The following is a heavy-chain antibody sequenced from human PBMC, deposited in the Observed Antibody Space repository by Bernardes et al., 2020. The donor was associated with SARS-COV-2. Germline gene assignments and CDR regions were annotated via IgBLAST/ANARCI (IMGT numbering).Heavy chain of an antibody. CDR2: IYTSGST. V-gene: IGHV4-4*07. D-gene: IGHD3-10*01. CDR3: ARVYNSAASYYYGMDV. Sequence: ETLSLTCTVSGGSISSYYWSWIRQPAGKGLEWIGRIYTSGSTNYNPSLKSRVTMSVDTSKNQFSLKLSSVTAADTAVYYCARVYNSAASYYYGMDVWGQGTTVTVSS. CDR1: GGSISSYY. J-gene: IGHJ6*02.